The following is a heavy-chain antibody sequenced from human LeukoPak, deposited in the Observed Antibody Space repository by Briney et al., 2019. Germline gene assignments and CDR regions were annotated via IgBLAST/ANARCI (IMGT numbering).Heavy chain of an antibody. CDR1: GFTFRDYG. J-gene: IGHJ4*02. CDR3: ARVGGDGDFDY. Sequence: PGGALRLSCEASGFTFRDYGLHWVRQAPGKGLVWVSRINSDGSSTSYADSVKGRFTISRDNAKNTLYLQMNSLRAEDTAVYYCARVGGDGDFDYWGQGTLVTVSS. V-gene: IGHV3-74*01. D-gene: IGHD2-21*02. CDR2: INSDGSST.